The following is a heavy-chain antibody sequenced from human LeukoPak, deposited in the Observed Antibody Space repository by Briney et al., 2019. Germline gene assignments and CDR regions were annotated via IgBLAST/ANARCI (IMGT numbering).Heavy chain of an antibody. D-gene: IGHD3-22*01. CDR1: GYTLTELS. V-gene: IGHV1-24*01. J-gene: IGHJ3*01. Sequence: ASVKVSCKVSGYTLTELSMHWVRQAPGKGLEWMGGFDPEDGATIYAQKFQGRVTMTEDTSTDTAYMELSSLRSEDTAVYYCATDRGYYYDSSGYYYGVWGQGTMVTVSS. CDR3: ATDRGYYYDSSGYYYGV. CDR2: FDPEDGAT.